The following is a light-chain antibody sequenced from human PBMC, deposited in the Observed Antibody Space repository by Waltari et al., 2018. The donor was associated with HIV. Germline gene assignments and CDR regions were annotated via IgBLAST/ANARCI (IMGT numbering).Light chain of an antibody. Sequence: QSALTQPPSASGSPGQSVTISCTGTSSDVGTYDYVSGSQHRPGKAPKLLTFGVNKRPSGVPDRFFGSKSGNTASLAVSGLQAEDEADYYCLSYAGSTNSGNYVFGTGTKVTVL. CDR2: GVN. CDR1: SSDVGTYDY. CDR3: LSYAGSTNSGNYV. J-gene: IGLJ1*01. V-gene: IGLV2-8*01.